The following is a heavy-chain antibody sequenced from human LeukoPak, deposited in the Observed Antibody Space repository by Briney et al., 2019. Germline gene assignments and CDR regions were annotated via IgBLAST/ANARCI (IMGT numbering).Heavy chain of an antibody. D-gene: IGHD6-13*01. V-gene: IGHV4-59*01. J-gene: IGHJ4*02. Sequence: PSETLSLTCTVSGGSISSYYWSWIRQTPGKGLEWIGYIYYSGSTNYNPSLKSRVAISVDTSKNQFFLKLSSVTAADTAVYYCASGIAAAGHWGQGTLVTVSS. CDR2: IYYSGST. CDR3: ASGIAAAGH. CDR1: GGSISSYY.